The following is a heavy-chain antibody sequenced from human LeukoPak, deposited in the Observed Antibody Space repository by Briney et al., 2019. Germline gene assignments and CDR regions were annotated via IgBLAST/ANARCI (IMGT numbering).Heavy chain of an antibody. V-gene: IGHV3-23*01. J-gene: IGHJ3*02. D-gene: IGHD5-24*01. CDR1: GFTFSSYA. Sequence: PGGSLRLSCAASGFTFSSYAMSWVRQAPGKGLEWVSTISGSGGSTYHADSVMGRFTITRDNSQNTLYPQMISLRAEDTAVYYCAKGRDGFNSDAFDIWGQGTMVTVSS. CDR3: AKGRDGFNSDAFDI. CDR2: ISGSGGST.